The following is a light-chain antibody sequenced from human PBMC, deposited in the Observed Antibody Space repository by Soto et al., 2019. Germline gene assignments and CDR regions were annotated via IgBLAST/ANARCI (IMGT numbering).Light chain of an antibody. CDR1: QSINSQ. CDR2: KAS. Sequence: DIQMTQSPSILSASVGDRVTITCRASQSINSQLAWFQQKPGKAPNLLIYKASSLESGVPSRFSGSGSGTEFTLTISSLQPDDFAAYCCQQYNTYPCTFGQGTKLEMK. J-gene: IGKJ2*02. V-gene: IGKV1-5*03. CDR3: QQYNTYPCT.